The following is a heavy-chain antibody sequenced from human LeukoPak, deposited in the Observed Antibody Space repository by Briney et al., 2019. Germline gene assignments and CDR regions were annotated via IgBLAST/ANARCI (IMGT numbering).Heavy chain of an antibody. CDR1: GYTFTGYY. V-gene: IGHV1-2*02. J-gene: IGHJ4*02. CDR2: INPNSGGT. Sequence: ASVKVSCKASGYTFTGYYMHWVRQAPGQGLEWMGWINPNSGGTNYAQKFQGRVTTTRDTSISTAYMELSRLRSDDTAVYYCARADCSSTSCYLLDYWGQGTLVTVSS. CDR3: ARADCSSTSCYLLDY. D-gene: IGHD2-2*01.